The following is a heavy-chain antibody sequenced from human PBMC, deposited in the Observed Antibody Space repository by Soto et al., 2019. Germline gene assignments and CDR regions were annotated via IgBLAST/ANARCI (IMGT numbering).Heavy chain of an antibody. CDR2: ISAYNGNT. CDR1: GYTFTSYG. V-gene: IGHV1-18*04. D-gene: IGHD6-19*01. J-gene: IGHJ4*02. CDR3: ARYRGIAVAGSRNKGFDY. Sequence: ASVKVSCKASGYTFTSYGISWVRQAPGQGLEWMGWISAYNGNTKYAQKFQGRVTMTTDTSTSTAYMELRSLRSDDTAVYYCARYRGIAVAGSRNKGFDYWGQGTLVTVSS.